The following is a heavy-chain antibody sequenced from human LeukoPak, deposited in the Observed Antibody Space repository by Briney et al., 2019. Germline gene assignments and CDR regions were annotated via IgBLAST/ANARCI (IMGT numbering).Heavy chain of an antibody. CDR1: GFTFSSYS. CDR2: ISGSSSTI. V-gene: IGHV3-48*02. CDR3: ARRDMTTVTYFDY. D-gene: IGHD4-17*01. J-gene: IGHJ4*02. Sequence: GGSLRLSCAASGFTFSSYSMSWVRQAPGMGLEWVSYISGSSSTIYYADSVKGRFIISRDNAKNSLYLQMNSLRDEDTAVYYCARRDMTTVTYFDYWGQGTLVTVSS.